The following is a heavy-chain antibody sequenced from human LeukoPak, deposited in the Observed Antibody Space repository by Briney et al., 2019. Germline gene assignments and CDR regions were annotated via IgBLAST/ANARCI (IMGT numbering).Heavy chain of an antibody. CDR3: ARDYCSSTSCLFDY. D-gene: IGHD2-2*01. V-gene: IGHV1-2*06. J-gene: IGHJ4*02. Sequence: HWASVKVSCKASGYTFTGYHMRWVRQAPGQGLEWMGRINPNSGDTNYAQKFQGRVAMTRDTSISTAFMELTRLRSDDTAVYYCARDYCSSTSCLFDYWGQGTLVTVSS. CDR1: GYTFTGYH. CDR2: INPNSGDT.